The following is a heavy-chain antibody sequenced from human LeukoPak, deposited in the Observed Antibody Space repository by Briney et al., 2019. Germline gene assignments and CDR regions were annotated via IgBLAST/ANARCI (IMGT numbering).Heavy chain of an antibody. Sequence: GGSLRLSCAASGFTFDDYAMHWVRQAPGKGLEWVSLISWDGGSTYYADSVKGRFTISRDNSKNSLYLQMNSLRAEDTALYYCARARSGQVVAATRIYYYYYMDVWGKGTTVTVSS. CDR3: ARARSGQVVAATRIYYYYYMDV. CDR1: GFTFDDYA. CDR2: ISWDGGST. D-gene: IGHD2-15*01. J-gene: IGHJ6*03. V-gene: IGHV3-43D*03.